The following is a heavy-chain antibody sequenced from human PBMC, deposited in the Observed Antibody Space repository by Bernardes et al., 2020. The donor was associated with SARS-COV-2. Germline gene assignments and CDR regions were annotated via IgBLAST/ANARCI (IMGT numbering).Heavy chain of an antibody. Sequence: TLSLTCTVSGGSISSGGYYWSWIRQHPGKGLEWIGYIYYSGSTYYNPSLKSRVTISVDTSKNQFSLKLSSVTAADTAVYYCARATTMIVVVREFDYWGQGTLVTVSS. J-gene: IGHJ4*02. D-gene: IGHD3-22*01. CDR1: GGSISSGGYY. CDR2: IYYSGST. V-gene: IGHV4-31*03. CDR3: ARATTMIVVVREFDY.